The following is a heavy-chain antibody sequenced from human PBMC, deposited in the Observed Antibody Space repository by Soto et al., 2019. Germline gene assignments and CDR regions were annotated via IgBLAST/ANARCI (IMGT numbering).Heavy chain of an antibody. D-gene: IGHD1-26*01. J-gene: IGHJ4*02. CDR2: IYHSGST. CDR3: ARRYGGNFDY. CDR1: GGSISSYY. V-gene: IGHV4-4*02. Sequence: TSETLSLTCTVSGGSISSYYWSWVRQPPGKGLEWIGEIYHSGSTNYNPSLKSRVIISVDKSKNQFSLKLSSVTAADTAVYYCARRYGGNFDYWGQGTLVTVSS.